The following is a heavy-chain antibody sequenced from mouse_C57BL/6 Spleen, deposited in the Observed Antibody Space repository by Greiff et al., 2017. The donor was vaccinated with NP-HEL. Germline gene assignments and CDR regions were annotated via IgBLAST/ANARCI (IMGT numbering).Heavy chain of an antibody. D-gene: IGHD2-2*01. Sequence: VQVVESGPELVKPGASVKISCKASGYAFSSSWMNWVKQRPGKGLEWIGRIYPGDGDTNYNGKFKGKATLTADKSSSTAYMQLSSLTSEDSAVYFCARAGYGYDEGAMDYWGQGTSVTVSS. CDR1: GYAFSSSW. J-gene: IGHJ4*01. CDR2: IYPGDGDT. CDR3: ARAGYGYDEGAMDY. V-gene: IGHV1-82*01.